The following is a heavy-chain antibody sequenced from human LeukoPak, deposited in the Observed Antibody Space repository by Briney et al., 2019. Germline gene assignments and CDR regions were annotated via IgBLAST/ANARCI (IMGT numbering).Heavy chain of an antibody. D-gene: IGHD2-15*01. J-gene: IGHJ5*02. CDR3: ARDVVVVVAAQKYNWFDP. Sequence: SETLSLTCTVSGASISPYYWSWIRQPAGKGLEWIGRIYTSGSTNYNPSLKSRVTMSVDTSKNQFSLKLSSVTAADTAVYYCARDVVVVVAAQKYNWFDPWGQGTLVTVSS. V-gene: IGHV4-4*07. CDR1: GASISPYY. CDR2: IYTSGST.